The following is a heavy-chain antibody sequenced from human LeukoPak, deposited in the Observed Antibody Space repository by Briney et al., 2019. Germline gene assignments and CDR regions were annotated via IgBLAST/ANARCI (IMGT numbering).Heavy chain of an antibody. CDR1: GFTFSSYA. Sequence: PGGSLRLSCAASGFTFSSYAMSWVRQAPGKGLEWVSAISGSGGSTYYADSVKGRFTISRDNSKNTLYLQMNSLRAEDTAVYYCANGPTYRGYNWNYSGYWGQGTLVTVSS. V-gene: IGHV3-23*01. D-gene: IGHD1-7*01. CDR3: ANGPTYRGYNWNYSGY. CDR2: ISGSGGST. J-gene: IGHJ4*02.